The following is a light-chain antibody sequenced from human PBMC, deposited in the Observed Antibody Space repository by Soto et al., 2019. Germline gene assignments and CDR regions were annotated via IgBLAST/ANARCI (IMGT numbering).Light chain of an antibody. CDR3: QQYNVFPGT. J-gene: IGKJ3*01. V-gene: IGKV1-5*03. CDR2: KAS. Sequence: IQMTQSPSTLSASVGDTVTITCRASQSISVWLAWYQQKAGKAPNLLIYKASRLESGVPSRFSGSGSETEFTLTISGLQPGDSATYYCQQYNVFPGTFGPGTKVDIK. CDR1: QSISVW.